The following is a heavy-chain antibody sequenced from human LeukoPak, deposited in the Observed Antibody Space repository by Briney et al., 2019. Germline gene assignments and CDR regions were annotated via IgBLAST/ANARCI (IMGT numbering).Heavy chain of an antibody. CDR1: GGSFSGYY. D-gene: IGHD6-19*01. Sequence: SETLSLTCAVYGGSFSGYYWSWIRQPPGKGLEWIGEINHSGSTNYNPSLKSRVTISVDTSKNQFSLKLSSVTAADTAVYYCATLSGGWIDYWGQGTLVTVSS. CDR3: ATLSGGWIDY. V-gene: IGHV4-34*01. CDR2: INHSGST. J-gene: IGHJ4*02.